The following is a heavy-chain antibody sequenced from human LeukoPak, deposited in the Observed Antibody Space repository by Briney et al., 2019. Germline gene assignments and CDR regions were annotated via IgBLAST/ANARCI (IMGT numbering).Heavy chain of an antibody. CDR3: AKATGGWPRFFDH. V-gene: IGHV3-30*18. D-gene: IGHD6-19*01. CDR2: VSHEGSSK. J-gene: IGHJ4*02. Sequence: TGGSLRLSCAASGYTFSGSDIHWVRQAPGRGLEWVAFVSHEGSSKFYAESVKGRFGISRDNSKSTTYLQMNGLRPDDTAVYYCAKATGGWPRFFDHWGQGTLVAVSS. CDR1: GYTFSGSD.